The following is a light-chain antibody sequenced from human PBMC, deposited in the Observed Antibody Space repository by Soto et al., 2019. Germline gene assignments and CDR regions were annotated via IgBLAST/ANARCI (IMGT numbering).Light chain of an antibody. CDR3: QQYNSYSATT. J-gene: IGKJ1*01. CDR2: KAS. CDR1: QSISSW. Sequence: DIQMTQSPSTLSASVGDRVTITCRASQSISSWLAWYQQKPGKAPKLLIYKASSLESGVPSRFSGSRSGTEFTLTISSLQPDDFATYYCQQYNSYSATTFGQGTKVEIK. V-gene: IGKV1-5*03.